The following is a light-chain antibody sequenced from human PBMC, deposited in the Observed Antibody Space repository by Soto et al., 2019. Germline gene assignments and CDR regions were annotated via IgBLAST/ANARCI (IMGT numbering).Light chain of an antibody. V-gene: IGLV2-8*01. Sequence: QSVLTQRPSASGSPGQSLTISCTGTSSDVGFYNFVSWYQQRPGKAPKLVIYEVTKRPSGVPDRFSGSKSGSTASLTVSGLQADDEADYYCASYAGTKLFVFGSGTKVTAL. CDR1: SSDVGFYNF. CDR2: EVT. J-gene: IGLJ1*01. CDR3: ASYAGTKLFV.